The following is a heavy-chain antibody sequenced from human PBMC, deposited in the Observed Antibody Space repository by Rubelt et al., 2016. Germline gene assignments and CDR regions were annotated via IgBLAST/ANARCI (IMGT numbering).Heavy chain of an antibody. D-gene: IGHD6-19*01. CDR1: GYTFTSYG. Sequence: QVQLVQSGAEVKKPGASVKVSCKASGYTFTSYGICWVRQAPGQGLEWMGWLSASNGNTNYAQKLNSRITRTAAKTKSTPYLGLRGLRSADTAVYYCASNTSNGGSSNFDTWGQGNLVTVSS. V-gene: IGHV1-18*01. CDR3: ASNTSNGGSSNFDT. J-gene: IGHJ4*02. CDR2: LSASNGNT.